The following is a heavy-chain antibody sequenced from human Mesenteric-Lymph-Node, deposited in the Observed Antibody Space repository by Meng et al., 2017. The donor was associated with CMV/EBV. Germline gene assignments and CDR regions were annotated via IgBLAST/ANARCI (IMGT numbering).Heavy chain of an antibody. D-gene: IGHD2-2*01. J-gene: IGHJ6*02. CDR1: GFTFSSYA. CDR3: ARDWGCSSTSCYLYYYYYGMDV. V-gene: IGHV3-30-3*01. Sequence: GESLKISCAASGFTFSSYAMHWVRQAPGKGLEWVAVISYDGSNKYYADSVKGRFTISRDNSKNTLYLQMNSLRAEDTAVYYCARDWGCSSTSCYLYYYYYGMDVWGQGTTVTVSS. CDR2: ISYDGSNK.